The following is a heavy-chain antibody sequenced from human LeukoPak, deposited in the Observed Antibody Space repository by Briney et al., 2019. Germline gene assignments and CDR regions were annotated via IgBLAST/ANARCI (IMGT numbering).Heavy chain of an antibody. CDR1: GYTFTSYY. Sequence: ASVKASCKASGYTFTSYYMHWVRQAPGQGLEWMGIINPSGGSTSYAQKFQGRVTMTRDTSTSTVYMELSSLRSEDTAVYYCARGGSSGYYRRFDWFDPWGQGTLVTVSS. J-gene: IGHJ5*02. CDR2: INPSGGST. D-gene: IGHD3-22*01. V-gene: IGHV1-46*01. CDR3: ARGGSSGYYRRFDWFDP.